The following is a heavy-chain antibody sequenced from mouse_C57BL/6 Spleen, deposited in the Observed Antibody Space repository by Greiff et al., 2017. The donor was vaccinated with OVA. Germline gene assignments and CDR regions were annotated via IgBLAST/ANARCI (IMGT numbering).Heavy chain of an antibody. V-gene: IGHV1-74*01. CDR2: INPSDSDP. CDR1: GYTFTSYW. J-gene: IGHJ3*01. CDR3: AIGLTFAY. Sequence: QVQLQQPGAELVKPGASVKVSCKASGYTFTSYWMHWVKQRPGQGLEWIGRINPSDSDPNYNQKLKGKATLTVDKSSSTAYIQLSSLTSADSAVYYCAIGLTFAYWGQGTLVTVSA.